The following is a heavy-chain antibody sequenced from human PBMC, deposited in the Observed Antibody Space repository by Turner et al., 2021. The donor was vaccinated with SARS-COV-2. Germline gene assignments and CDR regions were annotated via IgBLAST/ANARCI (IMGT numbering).Heavy chain of an antibody. CDR2: IDYSGST. CDR3: ERGSPQGWYVPGVDY. CDR1: GGSISSSSYY. Sequence: LQLQASGPGLVQPSETLSLTCPVSGGSISSSSYYWGWLRQPPGKGLEWIGSIDYSGSTDYNQSIKSRVTRAVETSKNQISLKLSTVTAADTAVFYGERGSPQGWYVPGVDYWGQGTLVTVSS. J-gene: IGHJ4*02. D-gene: IGHD6-19*01. V-gene: IGHV4-39*01.